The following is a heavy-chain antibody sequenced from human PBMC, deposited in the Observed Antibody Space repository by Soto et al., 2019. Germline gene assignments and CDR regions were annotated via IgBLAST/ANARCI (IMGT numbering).Heavy chain of an antibody. D-gene: IGHD5-12*01. CDR3: ASGRGYSGYDPHF. Sequence: GASVKVSCKASGYTFTSYAMHWVRQAPGQRLEWMGWINAGNGNTKYSQEFQGRVTITRDTSASTAYMELSSLRSEDTAVYYCASGRGYSGYDPHFWGQGTLVTVSS. CDR2: INAGNGNT. J-gene: IGHJ4*02. V-gene: IGHV1-3*01. CDR1: GYTFTSYA.